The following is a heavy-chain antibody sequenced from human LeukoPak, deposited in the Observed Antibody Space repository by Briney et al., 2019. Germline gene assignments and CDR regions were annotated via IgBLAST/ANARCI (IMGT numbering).Heavy chain of an antibody. D-gene: IGHD2-8*01. V-gene: IGHV3-66*01. CDR1: GFTVGNNY. Sequence: PGGSLRLSCAASGFTVGNNYTNWVRQAPGKGLEWVSLIFSHGETSYADSVKGRFTISRDNSKNTTYLQMNGLRVEDTAVYYCARDPPAVSINTYAWGQGTLVTVSS. CDR2: IFSHGET. CDR3: ARDPPAVSINTYA. J-gene: IGHJ4*02.